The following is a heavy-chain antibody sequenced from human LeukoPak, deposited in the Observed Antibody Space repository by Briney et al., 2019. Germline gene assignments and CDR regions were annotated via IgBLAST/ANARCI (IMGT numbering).Heavy chain of an antibody. CDR1: GGTFSSYA. CDR3: ARGRGEYSYGFGHWDYYFDY. CDR2: IIPIFGTA. D-gene: IGHD5-18*01. J-gene: IGHJ4*02. Sequence: SVKVSCKASGGTFSSYAISWVRQAPGQGLEWMGGIIPIFGTANYAQKFQGRVTITADESTSTAYMELSSLRSEDTAVYYCARGRGEYSYGFGHWDYYFDYWGQGTLVTVSS. V-gene: IGHV1-69*13.